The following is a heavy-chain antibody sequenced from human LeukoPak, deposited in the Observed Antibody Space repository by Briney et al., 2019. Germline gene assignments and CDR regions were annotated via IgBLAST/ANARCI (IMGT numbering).Heavy chain of an antibody. CDR1: GGTFSSYA. V-gene: IGHV1-69*05. CDR3: ARVTYDSSGYYLGY. J-gene: IGHJ4*02. D-gene: IGHD3-22*01. CDR2: IIPIFGTA. Sequence: ASVKVSCKASGGTFSSYAISWVRQAPGQGLEWMGGIIPIFGTANYAQKFQGRVTITTDEPTSTAYMELSSLRSEDTAVYYCARVTYDSSGYYLGYWGQGTLVTVSS.